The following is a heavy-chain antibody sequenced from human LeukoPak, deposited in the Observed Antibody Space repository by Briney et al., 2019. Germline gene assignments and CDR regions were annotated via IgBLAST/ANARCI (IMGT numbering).Heavy chain of an antibody. Sequence: PGGSLRLSCAASGFTFRKHGMNWVRQAPGKGLEWVSGISPSGDITYYADSVKGRFTISRDNPKNSLYLQMNSLRAGDTAVYYCARVGQQLDFDYWGQGTLVTVSS. V-gene: IGHV3-23*01. J-gene: IGHJ4*02. D-gene: IGHD6-13*01. CDR1: GFTFRKHG. CDR2: ISPSGDIT. CDR3: ARVGQQLDFDY.